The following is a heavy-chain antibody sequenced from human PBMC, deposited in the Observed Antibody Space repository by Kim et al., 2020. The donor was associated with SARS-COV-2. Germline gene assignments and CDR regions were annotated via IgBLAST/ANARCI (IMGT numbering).Heavy chain of an antibody. CDR3: ARARYSGYVQLRKRQQPQPRNPNYYGMDV. J-gene: IGHJ6*02. CDR2: INAGNGNT. V-gene: IGHV1-3*01. CDR1: GYTFTSYA. Sequence: ASVKVSCKASGYTFTSYAMHWVRQAPGQRLEWMGWINAGNGNTKYSQKFQGRVTITRDTSASTAYMELSSLRSEDTAVYYCARARYSGYVQLRKRQQPQPRNPNYYGMDVWGQGTTVTVSS. D-gene: IGHD5-12*01.